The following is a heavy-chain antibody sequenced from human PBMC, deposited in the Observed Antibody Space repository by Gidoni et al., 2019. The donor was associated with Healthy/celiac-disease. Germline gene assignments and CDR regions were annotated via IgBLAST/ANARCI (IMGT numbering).Heavy chain of an antibody. CDR3: AKDGGDLGYFDY. D-gene: IGHD3-10*01. J-gene: IGHJ4*02. V-gene: IGHV3-30*18. Sequence: QVQLVESGGGVVQPGRSLRLSCAASGFTFSSYVMHWVRQAPGKGLEWVAVISYDGSNKYYADSVKGRFTISRDNSKNTLYLQMNSLRAEDTAVYYCAKDGGDLGYFDYWGQGTLVTVSS. CDR2: ISYDGSNK. CDR1: GFTFSSYV.